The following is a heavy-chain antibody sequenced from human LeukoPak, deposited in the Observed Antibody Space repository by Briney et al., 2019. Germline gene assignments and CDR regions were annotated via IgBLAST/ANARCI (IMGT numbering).Heavy chain of an antibody. CDR1: GFTFSSYE. CDR2: ISYDGSNK. V-gene: IGHV3-30*04. CDR3: AKEPTRRVRGILTSSFDY. Sequence: QPGGSLRLSCAASGFTFSSYEMNWVRQAPGKGLEWVAVISYDGSNKYYADSVKGRFTISRDNSKNTLYLQMNSLRAEDTAVYYCAKEPTRRVRGILTSSFDYWGQGTLVTVSS. J-gene: IGHJ4*02. D-gene: IGHD3-10*01.